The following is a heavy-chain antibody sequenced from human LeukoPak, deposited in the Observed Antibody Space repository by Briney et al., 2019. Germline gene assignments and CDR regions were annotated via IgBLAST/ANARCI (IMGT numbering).Heavy chain of an antibody. D-gene: IGHD3-16*01. CDR2: IYYSGST. V-gene: IGHV4-31*03. CDR1: GGSISSGGYY. J-gene: IGHJ3*02. CDR3: GREGGARLGGGAFDI. Sequence: SETLSLTCTVSGGSISSGGYYWSWTRQHPGKGLEWIGYIYYSGSTYYYPSLKSRVTISVDTSKNQFSLKLSSVTVADTAVYYCGREGGARLGGGAFDIWGQGTMVTVSS.